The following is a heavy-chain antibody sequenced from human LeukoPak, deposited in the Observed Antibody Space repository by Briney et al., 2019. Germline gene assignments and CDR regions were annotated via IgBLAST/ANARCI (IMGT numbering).Heavy chain of an antibody. Sequence: GGSLRLSCAASGFTFSSRAMSWVRQAPGKGLEWVSTISDTTYYADSVKGRFTISRDNTKSTLYLQMNSLTAEDTAVYYCGTLGVMWEIDYWGQGTLVTVSS. CDR2: ISDTT. CDR3: GTLGVMWEIDY. J-gene: IGHJ4*02. V-gene: IGHV3-23*01. CDR1: GFTFSSRA. D-gene: IGHD1-26*01.